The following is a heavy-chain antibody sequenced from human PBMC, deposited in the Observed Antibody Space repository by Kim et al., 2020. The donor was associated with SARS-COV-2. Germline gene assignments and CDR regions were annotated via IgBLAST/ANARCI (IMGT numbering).Heavy chain of an antibody. J-gene: IGHJ4*02. CDR3: ARDTRSHRYFDY. Sequence: SETLSLTCTVSGGSISSSSYYWGWIRQPPGKGLEWIGSIYYSGSTYYNPSLKSRVTISVDTSKNQFSLKLSSVTAADTAVYYCARDTRSHRYFDYWGQG. V-gene: IGHV4-39*07. CDR2: IYYSGST. CDR1: GGSISSSSYY.